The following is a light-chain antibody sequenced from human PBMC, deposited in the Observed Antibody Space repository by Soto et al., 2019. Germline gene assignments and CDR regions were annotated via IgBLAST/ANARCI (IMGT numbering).Light chain of an antibody. CDR3: QQYNSYPIT. Sequence: DIQMTQSPSTLSASVGDRVTITCRASQNINTWLAWYQQKPGKGPTLLIYRASRLESGVPSRFSGSGSGTEFALTISSLQPADFATYYCQQYNSYPITFGQGTRLEIK. CDR2: RAS. J-gene: IGKJ5*01. V-gene: IGKV1-5*03. CDR1: QNINTW.